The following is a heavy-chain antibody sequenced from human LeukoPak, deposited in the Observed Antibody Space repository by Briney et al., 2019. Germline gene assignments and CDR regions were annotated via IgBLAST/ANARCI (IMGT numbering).Heavy chain of an antibody. CDR2: ISGSGGST. J-gene: IGHJ4*02. Sequence: GGSLRLSCAASGFTFSSYAMNWVRQAPGKGLEWASGISGSGGSTYYADSVKGRFTISRDNSKNTLYLQMNSLRAEDTAVYYCASARVQYQLLSPSDYWGQGTLVTVSS. CDR1: GFTFSSYA. V-gene: IGHV3-23*01. CDR3: ASARVQYQLLSPSDY. D-gene: IGHD2-2*01.